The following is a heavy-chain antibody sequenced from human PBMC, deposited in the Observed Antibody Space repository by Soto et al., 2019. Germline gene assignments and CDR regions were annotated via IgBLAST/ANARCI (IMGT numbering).Heavy chain of an antibody. J-gene: IGHJ4*02. CDR3: AKDLAAKDYSSSWEDDY. CDR1: GFTFSSYG. D-gene: IGHD6-13*01. V-gene: IGHV3-30*18. Sequence: QVQLVESGGGVVQPGRSLRLSCAASGFTFSSYGMHWVRHAPGKGLEWVAVISYDGSNKYYADSVKGRFTISRDNSKNTLYLQMNSLRAEDTAVYYCAKDLAAKDYSSSWEDDYWGQGTLVTVSS. CDR2: ISYDGSNK.